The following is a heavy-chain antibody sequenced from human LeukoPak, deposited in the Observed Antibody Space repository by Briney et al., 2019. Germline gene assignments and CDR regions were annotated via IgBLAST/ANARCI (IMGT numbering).Heavy chain of an antibody. Sequence: SETLSLTCTVSGGSISSSSYYWGWIRQPXXXXXEWIGSIYYSGSTNYNPSLKSRVTISVDTSRNQFSLKLSSVTAADTAVYYCATAVAGEYFQHWGQGTLVTVSS. CDR1: GGSISSSSYY. D-gene: IGHD6-19*01. V-gene: IGHV4-39*07. J-gene: IGHJ1*01. CDR2: IYYSGST. CDR3: ATAVAGEYFQH.